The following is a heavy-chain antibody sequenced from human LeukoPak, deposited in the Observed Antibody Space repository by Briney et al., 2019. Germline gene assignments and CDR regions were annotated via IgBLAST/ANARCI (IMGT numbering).Heavy chain of an antibody. CDR3: AREPVQELYCSGGSCYPNPNHRYNWFDP. J-gene: IGHJ5*02. V-gene: IGHV1-69*01. Sequence: SVKVSCTASGGTFSSYAISWVRQAPGQGLEWMGGIIPIFGTANYAQKFQGRVTITADESTSTAYMELSSLRSEDTAVYYCAREPVQELYCSGGSCYPNPNHRYNWFDPWGQGTLVTVSS. D-gene: IGHD2-15*01. CDR1: GGTFSSYA. CDR2: IIPIFGTA.